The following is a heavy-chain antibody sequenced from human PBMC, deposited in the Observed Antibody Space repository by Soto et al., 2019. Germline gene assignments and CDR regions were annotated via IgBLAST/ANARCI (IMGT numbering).Heavy chain of an antibody. J-gene: IGHJ4*02. V-gene: IGHV3-72*01. CDR1: GFTFSDHY. Sequence: EVQLVESGGGLVQPGGSLRLSCAASGFTFSDHYMDWVRQAPGKGLEWVGRTRNKANSYTTEYAASVKGRFTISSDDSKNSLYLQMNSLKTEDTAVYYCARESTYYDILTGYYTTSLFDYWGQGTLVTVSS. CDR2: TRNKANSYTT. CDR3: ARESTYYDILTGYYTTSLFDY. D-gene: IGHD3-9*01.